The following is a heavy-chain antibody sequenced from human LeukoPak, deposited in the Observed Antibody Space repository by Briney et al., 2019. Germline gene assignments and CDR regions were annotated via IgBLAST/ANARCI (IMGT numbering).Heavy chain of an antibody. D-gene: IGHD4-17*01. V-gene: IGHV1-18*01. Sequence: GASVKVSCKASSYIFSNYVINWVRQAPGQGLEWMGWISDYNGNTNYAEKVQGRATMTTDPSTSTAYMELRSLTSEDTAVYYCARETPTQDYGDYQPVRWYSWYFDLWGRGTLVTVSS. CDR1: SYIFSNYV. CDR3: ARETPTQDYGDYQPVRWYSWYFDL. CDR2: ISDYNGNT. J-gene: IGHJ2*01.